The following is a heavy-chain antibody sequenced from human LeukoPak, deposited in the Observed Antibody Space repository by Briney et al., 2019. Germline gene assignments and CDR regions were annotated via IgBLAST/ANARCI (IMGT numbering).Heavy chain of an antibody. CDR3: ARVDTGYDILTGYPDYYYMDV. J-gene: IGHJ6*03. CDR2: ISAYNGNT. CDR1: GYTFISHG. Sequence: ASVKVSCKASGYTFISHGISWVRQAPGQGLGWMGWISAYNGNTNYSQKLQGRVTMTTDTSTSTAYMDLRSLRSDDTAVYYCARVDTGYDILTGYPDYYYMDVWGKGTTVTVSS. V-gene: IGHV1-18*01. D-gene: IGHD3-9*01.